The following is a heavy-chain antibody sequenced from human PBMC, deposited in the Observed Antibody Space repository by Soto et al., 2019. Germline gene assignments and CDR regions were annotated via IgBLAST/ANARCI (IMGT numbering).Heavy chain of an antibody. D-gene: IGHD7-27*01. CDR3: ARALGYAFDI. J-gene: IGHJ3*02. V-gene: IGHV3-64*01. CDR2: ISSNGGST. CDR1: GFTFSSYA. Sequence: GGSLRLSCAASGFTFSSYAMHWVRQAPGKGLEYVSAISSNGGSTYYANPVKGRFTISRDNSKNTLYLQMGSLRAEDMAVYYCARALGYAFDIWGQGTMVTVAS.